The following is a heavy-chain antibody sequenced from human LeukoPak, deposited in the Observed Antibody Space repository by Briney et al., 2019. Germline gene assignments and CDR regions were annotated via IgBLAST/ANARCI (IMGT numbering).Heavy chain of an antibody. CDR2: IRYDGSNK. CDR3: AKNAVAGTARWFFDY. Sequence: PGGSLRLSCAASGFTFSSYGMHWVRQAPGKGLEWVAFIRYDGSNKYYADSVKGRFTISRDNSKNTLYLQMNSLRAEDTAVYYCAKNAVAGTARWFFDYWGQGTLVTVSS. V-gene: IGHV3-30*02. CDR1: GFTFSSYG. J-gene: IGHJ4*02. D-gene: IGHD6-19*01.